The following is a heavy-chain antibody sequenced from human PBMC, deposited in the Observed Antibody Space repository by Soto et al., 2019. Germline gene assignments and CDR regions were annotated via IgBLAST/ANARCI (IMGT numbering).Heavy chain of an antibody. V-gene: IGHV3-43*01. CDR2: ISWDGGST. CDR3: AGDSYGSYYYYGMDV. J-gene: IGHJ6*02. CDR1: GFTFDDYT. D-gene: IGHD5-18*01. Sequence: GGSLRLSCAASGFTFDDYTMHWVRQAPGKGLEWVSLISWDGGSTYYADSVKGRFTISRDNSKNSLYLQMNSLRTEDTALYYCAGDSYGSYYYYGMDVWGQGTTVTVSS.